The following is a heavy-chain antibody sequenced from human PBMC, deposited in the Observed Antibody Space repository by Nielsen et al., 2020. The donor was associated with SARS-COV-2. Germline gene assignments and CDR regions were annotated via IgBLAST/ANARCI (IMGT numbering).Heavy chain of an antibody. V-gene: IGHV1-2*06. CDR3: ARGGLRLGEPHASNWFDP. J-gene: IGHJ5*02. Sequence: WVRQAPGQGLEWMGRINPNSGGTNYAQKFQGRVTMTRDMSISTAYMELSRLRSEDTAVYYCARGGLRLGEPHASNWFDPWGQGTLVTVSS. CDR2: INPNSGGT. D-gene: IGHD3-16*01.